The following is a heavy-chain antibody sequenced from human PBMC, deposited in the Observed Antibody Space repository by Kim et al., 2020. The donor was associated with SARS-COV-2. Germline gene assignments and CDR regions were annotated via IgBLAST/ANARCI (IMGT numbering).Heavy chain of an antibody. Sequence: SETLSLTCTVSGGSISSSSYYWGWIRQPPGKGLEWIGSIYYSGSTYYNPSLKSRVTISVDTSKNQFSLKLSSVTAADTAVYYCARHDCSGGSCHAPFFYYYYYGMDVWGQGTTVTVSS. CDR1: GGSISSSSYY. CDR2: IYYSGST. D-gene: IGHD2-15*01. J-gene: IGHJ6*02. CDR3: ARHDCSGGSCHAPFFYYYYYGMDV. V-gene: IGHV4-39*01.